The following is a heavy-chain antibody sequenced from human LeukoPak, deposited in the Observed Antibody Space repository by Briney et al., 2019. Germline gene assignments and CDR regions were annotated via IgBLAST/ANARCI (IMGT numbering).Heavy chain of an antibody. CDR1: GFTFSSYS. D-gene: IGHD5-18*01. Sequence: GGSLRLSCAASGFTFSSYSMNWVRQAPGKGLEWVSSISSSSSYIYYADSVKGRFTISRDNAKNSLYLQMNSLRAEDTAVYYCARDRLLFQYYFDYWGQGTLVTVSS. CDR2: ISSSSSYI. V-gene: IGHV3-21*01. CDR3: ARDRLLFQYYFDY. J-gene: IGHJ4*02.